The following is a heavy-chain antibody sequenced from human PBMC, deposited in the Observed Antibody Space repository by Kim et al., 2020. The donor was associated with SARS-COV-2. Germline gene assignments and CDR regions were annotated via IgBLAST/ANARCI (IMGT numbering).Heavy chain of an antibody. V-gene: IGHV3-23*01. D-gene: IGHD6-19*01. CDR2: ISGSGGYT. CDR1: GFTFSSYA. Sequence: GGSLRLSCAASGFTFSSYAMSWVRQAPGKGLEWVSDISGSGGYTYYADSVKGRFTISRDNSKNTLNLQMNSLRAEDTAVYYCAKNRGQYSSAWGNAFDIWGQGTVVTVSS. J-gene: IGHJ3*02. CDR3: AKNRGQYSSAWGNAFDI.